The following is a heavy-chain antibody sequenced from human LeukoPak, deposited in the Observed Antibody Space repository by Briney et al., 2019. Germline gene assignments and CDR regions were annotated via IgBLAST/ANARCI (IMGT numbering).Heavy chain of an antibody. D-gene: IGHD5-12*01. V-gene: IGHV1-3*04. CDR1: GYTSTSYT. J-gene: IGHJ4*02. CDR2: INTGNGNT. CDR3: ARVGYSGYDSRPVFNY. Sequence: ASVKVSCKASGYTSTSYTMHWVRQAPGQRLEWMGWINTGNGNTKYSQKFQGRVTITGATSASTAYMELSSLRSEDTAVFYCARVGYSGYDSRPVFNYWGQGTLVTVSS.